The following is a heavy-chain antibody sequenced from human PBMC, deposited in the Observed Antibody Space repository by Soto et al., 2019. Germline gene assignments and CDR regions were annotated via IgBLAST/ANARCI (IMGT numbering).Heavy chain of an antibody. CDR3: ASARHIGP. CDR2: IKEDGSER. V-gene: IGHV3-7*01. CDR1: GFTFSNYW. J-gene: IGHJ1*01. D-gene: IGHD2-21*01. Sequence: LILSCAASGFTFSNYWMSWVRQAPGKGLEWVANIKEDGSERNYVDSVEGRFTISRDTAENSLYLQMNSLRAEDTAVYYCASARHIGPWGQGSLVTVSS.